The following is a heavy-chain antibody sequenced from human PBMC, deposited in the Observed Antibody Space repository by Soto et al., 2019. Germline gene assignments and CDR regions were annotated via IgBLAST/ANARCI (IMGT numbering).Heavy chain of an antibody. CDR2: MNPNSGNT. CDR1: GYTFTSYD. J-gene: IGHJ4*02. Sequence: ASVKVSCKASGYTFTSYDINWVRQATGQGLEWMGWMNPNSGNTGYAQKFQGRVTMTRNTSISTAYMELSSLRSEDTAVYYCARVHHITIFSPLAYWGQGTLVTVSS. D-gene: IGHD3-3*01. V-gene: IGHV1-8*01. CDR3: ARVHHITIFSPLAY.